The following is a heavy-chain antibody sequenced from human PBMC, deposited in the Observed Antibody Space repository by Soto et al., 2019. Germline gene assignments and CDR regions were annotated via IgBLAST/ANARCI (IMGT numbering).Heavy chain of an antibody. V-gene: IGHV1-46*01. CDR2: ITPSAGST. D-gene: IGHD1-1*01. CDR3: AREERSYDYYYGMDV. Sequence: GASVKVSCKASGYTFTSYYMHWVRQAPGHGLEWMGIITPSAGSTDYAEKFQGRVTMTRDASTRTFYMELSSLRAEDTAVYYCAREERSYDYYYGMDVWGQGTTVTVSS. CDR1: GYTFTSYY. J-gene: IGHJ6*02.